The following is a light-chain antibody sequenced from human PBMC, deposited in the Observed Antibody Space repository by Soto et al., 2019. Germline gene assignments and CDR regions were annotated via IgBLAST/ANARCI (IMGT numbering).Light chain of an antibody. Sequence: DIQMTQSPSSLSASVGDRVTITCRASQSISSYFNWYQQKPGKAPKLLIYAASSLQSGVPSRFSGSGSGTDFTLTISILQPEDFATYYCQQSYNTPCTFGPGTKVDIE. J-gene: IGKJ3*01. CDR3: QQSYNTPCT. CDR2: AAS. CDR1: QSISSY. V-gene: IGKV1-39*01.